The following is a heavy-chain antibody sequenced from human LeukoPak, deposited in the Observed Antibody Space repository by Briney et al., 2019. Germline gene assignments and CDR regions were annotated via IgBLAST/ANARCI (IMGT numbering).Heavy chain of an antibody. CDR2: INPNSGDT. CDR1: GYTFTGYY. CDR3: ERSVDIVATTAGY. V-gene: IGHV1-2*02. D-gene: IGHD5-12*01. J-gene: IGHJ4*02. Sequence: ASVKVSCKASGYTFTGYYMHWVRQAPGQGLEWMGWINPNSGDTKYAQKFQGRVTMTRDTSISTPYMALSTLRSDDAAVYFCERSVDIVATTAGYWGQGTLVTVSS.